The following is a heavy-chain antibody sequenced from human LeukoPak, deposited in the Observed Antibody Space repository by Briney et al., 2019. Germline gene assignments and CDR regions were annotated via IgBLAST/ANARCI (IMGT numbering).Heavy chain of an antibody. CDR2: IYSGGST. Sequence: GGSLRLSCAASGFTVSSNYMSWVRQAPGKGLEWVSVIYSGGSTYYADSVKGRFTISRDNSKNTLYLQMNSLRAEDTAVYYCARSPAGANYYLDVWGKGTTVTISS. J-gene: IGHJ6*03. CDR3: ARSPAGANYYLDV. CDR1: GFTVSSNY. V-gene: IGHV3-53*01. D-gene: IGHD1-14*01.